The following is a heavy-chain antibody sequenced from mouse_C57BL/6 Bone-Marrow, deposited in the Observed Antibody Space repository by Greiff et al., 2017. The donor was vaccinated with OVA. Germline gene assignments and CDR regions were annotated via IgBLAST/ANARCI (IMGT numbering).Heavy chain of an antibody. J-gene: IGHJ2*01. CDR2: INPSTGGT. CDR3: ASEGWDDFDY. V-gene: IGHV1-42*01. CDR1: GYSFTGYY. D-gene: IGHD3-3*01. Sequence: EVMLVESGPELVKPGASVKISCKASGYSFTGYYMNWVKQSPEKSLEWIGEINPSTGGTTYNQKFKAKATLTVDKSSSTAYMQLKSLTSEDSAVYYCASEGWDDFDYWGQGTTLTVSS.